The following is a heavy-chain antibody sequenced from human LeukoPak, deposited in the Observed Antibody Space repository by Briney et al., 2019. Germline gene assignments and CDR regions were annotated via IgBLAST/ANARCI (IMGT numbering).Heavy chain of an antibody. V-gene: IGHV3-15*01. Sequence: PGGSLRLSCAASGFTFSNAWMSWVRQAPGRGLVWVGRIKRKGDDGTIDYAAPVKGRLSISRDDSKNTLYLQMNSLKSEDTAVYYCTAGTGRSDFDYWGQGTLVTVSS. CDR2: IKRKGDDGTI. CDR1: GFTFSNAW. D-gene: IGHD3/OR15-3a*01. CDR3: TAGTGRSDFDY. J-gene: IGHJ4*02.